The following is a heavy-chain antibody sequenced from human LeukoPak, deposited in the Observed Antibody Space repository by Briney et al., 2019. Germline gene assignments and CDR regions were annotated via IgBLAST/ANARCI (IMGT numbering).Heavy chain of an antibody. CDR1: GFTFSSYA. CDR3: AKDRYCSSTRCYGDFDY. D-gene: IGHD2-2*01. Sequence: GSLRLSCEASGFTFSSYAMSWVRQAPGKGLEWVSVISGSGDSAFYADSVKGQFTISRDNSKNTLYLQMNSLRAEDTAVYYCAKDRYCSSTRCYGDFDYWGQGTLVTVSS. V-gene: IGHV3-23*01. CDR2: ISGSGDSA. J-gene: IGHJ4*02.